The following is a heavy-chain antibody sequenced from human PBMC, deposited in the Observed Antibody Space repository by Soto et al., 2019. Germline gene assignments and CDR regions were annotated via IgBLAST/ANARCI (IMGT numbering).Heavy chain of an antibody. J-gene: IGHJ4*02. CDR1: NGSISTYY. D-gene: IGHD5-12*01. V-gene: IGHV4-59*01. CDR3: ARSRSTRQPFDY. CDR2: IYYTGSP. Sequence: SETLSLTCTVSNGSISTYYWSWIRQPPGRSLEWIGHIYYTGSPTYNPSLKSRVTISENTSKKTVSLTLISVTAEGTAVYYCARSRSTRQPFDYWGRGTLVTVSS.